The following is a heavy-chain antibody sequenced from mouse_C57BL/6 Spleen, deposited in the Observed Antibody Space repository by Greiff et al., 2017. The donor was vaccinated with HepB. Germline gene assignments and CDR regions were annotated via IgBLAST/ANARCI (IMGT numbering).Heavy chain of an antibody. V-gene: IGHV5-6*01. CDR2: ISSGGSYT. Sequence: VQLQQSGGDLVKPGGSLKLSCAASGFTFSSYGMSWVRQTPDKRLEWVATISSGGSYTYYPDSVKGRFTISRDNAKNTLYLQMSSLKSEDTAMYYCARPYDYDVDYFDYWGQGTTLTVSS. CDR1: GFTFSSYG. CDR3: ARPYDYDVDYFDY. J-gene: IGHJ2*01. D-gene: IGHD2-4*01.